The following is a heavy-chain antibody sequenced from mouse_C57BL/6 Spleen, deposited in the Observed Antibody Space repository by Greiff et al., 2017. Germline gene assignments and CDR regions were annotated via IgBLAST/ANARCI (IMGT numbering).Heavy chain of an antibody. Sequence: QVQLQQSGPELVKPGASVKISCKASGYAFSSSWMNWVKQRPGKGLEWIGRIYPGDGDTNYNGKFKGKATLTADKSSSTAYMQLSSLTSEDSAVYVCAGPHYYGSSSWFAYWGQGTLVTVSA. CDR3: AGPHYYGSSSWFAY. CDR1: GYAFSSSW. D-gene: IGHD1-1*01. V-gene: IGHV1-82*01. CDR2: IYPGDGDT. J-gene: IGHJ3*01.